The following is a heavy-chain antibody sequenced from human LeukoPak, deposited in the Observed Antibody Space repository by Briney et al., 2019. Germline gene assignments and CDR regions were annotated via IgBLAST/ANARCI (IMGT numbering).Heavy chain of an antibody. CDR3: ARGAIVGAPYFDY. J-gene: IGHJ4*02. CDR2: INPNSGGT. CDR1: GYTFTGYY. V-gene: IGHV1-2*02. Sequence: ASVKVSCKAFGYTFTGYYMHWVRQAPGQGLEWMGWINPNSGGTNYAQKFQGRVTMTRDTSISTAYMELSRLRSDDTAVYYCARGAIVGAPYFDYWGQGTLVTVSS. D-gene: IGHD1-26*01.